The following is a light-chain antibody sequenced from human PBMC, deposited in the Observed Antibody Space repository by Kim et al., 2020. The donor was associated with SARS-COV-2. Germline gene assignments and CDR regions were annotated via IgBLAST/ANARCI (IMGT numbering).Light chain of an antibody. J-gene: IGLJ3*02. V-gene: IGLV6-57*01. CDR3: QSFDSNIQV. CDR1: SGSIASNY. Sequence: GKTVTISCTRSSGSIASNYVQWYQQRPGCSPIAVIFENNQRPSGVPDRFSGSIDSSSNSASLTISGLKTEDEADYYCQSFDSNIQVFGGGTQLTVL. CDR2: ENN.